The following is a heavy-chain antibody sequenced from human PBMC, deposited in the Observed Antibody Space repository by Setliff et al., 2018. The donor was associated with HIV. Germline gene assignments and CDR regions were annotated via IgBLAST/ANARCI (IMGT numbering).Heavy chain of an antibody. CDR2: SYHTGAT. V-gene: IGHV4-30-4*08. Sequence: SETLSLTCTVSGDSLSSGDYYWSWIRQPPGRGLEWVGYSYHTGATYYNPSLRSRLTLSVDTSTNQFSLRLSSLTAADTAVYYCARGNTGFDYWSRGSLVTVSS. CDR1: GDSLSSGDYY. CDR3: ARGNTGFDY. J-gene: IGHJ4*02.